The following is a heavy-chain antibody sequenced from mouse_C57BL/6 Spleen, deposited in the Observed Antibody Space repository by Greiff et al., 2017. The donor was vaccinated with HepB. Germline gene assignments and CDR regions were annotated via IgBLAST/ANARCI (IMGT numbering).Heavy chain of an antibody. CDR1: GYTFTSYW. Sequence: QVQLQQPGAELVKPGASVKLSCKASGYTFTSYWMQWVKQRPGQGLEWIGEIDPSDSYTNYNQKFKGKASLTVDTSSSTAYMQLSSLTSEDSAVYYCAMVGRGAYWGQGTLVTVSA. CDR2: IDPSDSYT. D-gene: IGHD1-1*02. V-gene: IGHV1-50*01. J-gene: IGHJ3*01. CDR3: AMVGRGAY.